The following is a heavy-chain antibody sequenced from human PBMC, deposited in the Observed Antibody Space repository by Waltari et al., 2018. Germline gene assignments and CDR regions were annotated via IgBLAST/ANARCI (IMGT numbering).Heavy chain of an antibody. J-gene: IGHJ4*02. V-gene: IGHV1-8*03. D-gene: IGHD3-22*01. CDR2: MKPNSGNT. Sequence: QVQLVQSGAEVKKPGASVKVSCKASGYTFPRYDINWVRQATGQGLKWMGRMKPNSGNTGDAQKVQGRVTITRNTSISTAYMELRSLRSEDTAVYYCARAGGSGYSFDYWGQGTLVTVSS. CDR1: GYTFPRYD. CDR3: ARAGGSGYSFDY.